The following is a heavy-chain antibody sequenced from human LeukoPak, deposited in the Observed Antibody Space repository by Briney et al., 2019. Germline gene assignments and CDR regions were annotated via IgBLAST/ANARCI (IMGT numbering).Heavy chain of an antibody. Sequence: PSETLSLTCTVSGGSISSYYWSWIRQPPGKGLEWIGYIYYSGSTNYNPSLKSRVTISVDTSKDQFSLKLSSVTAADTAVYYCARNVYYFDYWGQGTLVTVSS. V-gene: IGHV4-59*08. J-gene: IGHJ4*02. CDR1: GGSISSYY. CDR3: ARNVYYFDY. CDR2: IYYSGST.